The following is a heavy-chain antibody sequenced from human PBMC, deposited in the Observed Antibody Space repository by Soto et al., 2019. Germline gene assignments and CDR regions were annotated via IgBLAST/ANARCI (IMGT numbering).Heavy chain of an antibody. CDR2: INHSGST. V-gene: IGHV4-34*01. CDR3: ARGKMGWFDP. Sequence: QVQLQQWGAGLLKPSETLSLTCAVYGGSFSGYYWSWIRQPLGKGLEWIGEINHSGSTNYNPSLKSRVTISVDTSETQFSLKLSSVTAADTAVYYCARGKMGWFDPWGQGTLVTVSS. D-gene: IGHD2-8*01. CDR1: GGSFSGYY. J-gene: IGHJ5*02.